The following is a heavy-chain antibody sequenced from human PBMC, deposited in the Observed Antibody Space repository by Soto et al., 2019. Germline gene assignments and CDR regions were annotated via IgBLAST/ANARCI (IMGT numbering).Heavy chain of an antibody. Sequence: VASVKVSCKASGGTFSSYAISWVRQAPGQGLEWMGGIIPIFGTANYAQKFQGRVTITADESTSTAYMELSSLRSEDTAVYYCARPYDILTGYNYYYGMDVWGQGTTVTSP. CDR2: IIPIFGTA. V-gene: IGHV1-69*13. CDR3: ARPYDILTGYNYYYGMDV. D-gene: IGHD3-9*01. CDR1: GGTFSSYA. J-gene: IGHJ6*02.